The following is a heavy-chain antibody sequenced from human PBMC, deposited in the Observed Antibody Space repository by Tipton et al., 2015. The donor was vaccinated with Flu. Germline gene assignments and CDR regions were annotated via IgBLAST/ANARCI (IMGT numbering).Heavy chain of an antibody. CDR1: GFNLTYYE. D-gene: IGHD3-16*01. Sequence: SLRLSCAASGFNLTYYEINWVRQAPGKGLEWISHIGSTGSPTYFADSLKGRFSVSRDNARNSASLLLTSLRADDTAVYYCAKDRWGLGFGLQVWGQGTTVTVSS. V-gene: IGHV3-48*03. CDR2: IGSTGSPT. J-gene: IGHJ6*02. CDR3: AKDRWGLGFGLQV.